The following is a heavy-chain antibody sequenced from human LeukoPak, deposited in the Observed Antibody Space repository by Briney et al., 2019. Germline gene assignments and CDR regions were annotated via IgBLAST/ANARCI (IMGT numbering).Heavy chain of an antibody. Sequence: PGGSLRLSCAASGFTFSSYAMSWVRKAPGKGLEWVSAISGSGGSTYYAVSVKGRFTISRDNSKNTLYLQMHSLIAEDTAVYYCAKVRGKPTNWGQGTLVTVPS. CDR1: GFTFSSYA. CDR2: ISGSGGST. D-gene: IGHD5-12*01. V-gene: IGHV3-23*01. CDR3: AKVRGKPTN. J-gene: IGHJ4*02.